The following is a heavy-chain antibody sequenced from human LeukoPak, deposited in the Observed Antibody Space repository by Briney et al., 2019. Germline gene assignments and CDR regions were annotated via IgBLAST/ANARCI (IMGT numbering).Heavy chain of an antibody. Sequence: PGGSLRLSCAASGFTFSSYSMNWVRQAPGKGLEWVSAISTTGDNTYYADSVKGRFTISRDNSKNTQFLQMNSLRAEDTAVYYCLGYCSGGSCYSGAHWGQGTLVTVSS. D-gene: IGHD2-15*01. CDR1: GFTFSSYS. CDR3: LGYCSGGSCYSGAH. J-gene: IGHJ4*02. V-gene: IGHV3-23*01. CDR2: ISTTGDNT.